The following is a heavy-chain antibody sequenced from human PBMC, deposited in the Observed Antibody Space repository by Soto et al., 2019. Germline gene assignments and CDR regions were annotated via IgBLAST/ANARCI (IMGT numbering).Heavy chain of an antibody. CDR1: GFTFSMYT. J-gene: IGHJ4*02. CDR2: ISSSSSYI. V-gene: IGHV3-21*01. CDR3: ARRYYYDSGGYHS. D-gene: IGHD3-22*01. Sequence: GGSLRLSCAASGFTFSMYTMSWVRQAPGKGLGWVSSISSSSSYIYYGDSVKGRFTISRENAENSLYLQMNSLRAEDTAVYYCARRYYYDSGGYHSWGQGTLVTVS.